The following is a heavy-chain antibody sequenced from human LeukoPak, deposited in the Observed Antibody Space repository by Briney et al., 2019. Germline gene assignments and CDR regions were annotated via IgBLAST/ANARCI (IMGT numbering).Heavy chain of an antibody. J-gene: IGHJ5*02. Sequence: PGGSLRLFCAASGFTFSSYGMTWVRQSPGKGLEWVSSISDSGGSTYYADSVKGRFTISRDNSKNTLYLQMNSLRAEDTAVYYCAKGRILVASRNWFDPWGQGTLVTVSS. CDR2: ISDSGGST. V-gene: IGHV3-23*01. D-gene: IGHD2-8*02. CDR3: AKGRILVASRNWFDP. CDR1: GFTFSSYG.